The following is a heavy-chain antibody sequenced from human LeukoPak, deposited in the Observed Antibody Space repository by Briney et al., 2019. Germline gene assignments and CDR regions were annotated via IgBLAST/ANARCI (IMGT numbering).Heavy chain of an antibody. V-gene: IGHV4-59*01. CDR2: IYYSGST. CDR3: AREDDSSGFDY. Sequence: SETLSLTCTVSGGSISSYYWSWIRQPPGKGLEWIGYIYYSGSTNYNLSLESRVTISVDTSKNQFSLKLSSVTAADTAVYYCAREDDSSGFDYWGQGTLVTVSS. D-gene: IGHD3-22*01. CDR1: GGSISSYY. J-gene: IGHJ4*02.